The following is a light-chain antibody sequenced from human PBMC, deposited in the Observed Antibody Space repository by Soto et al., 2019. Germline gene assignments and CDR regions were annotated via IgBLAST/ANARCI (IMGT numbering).Light chain of an antibody. V-gene: IGKV3-20*01. CDR1: QSVSSNY. J-gene: IGKJ2*01. CDR2: GAS. CDR3: QQYGRSPPFT. Sequence: EIVLTQSPGTLSLSPGERATLSCRASQSVSSNYIAWYQHNPGQAPRLLLYGASSRATGIPDRFSGSGSGTDFTLTISRLEPEDVAVYFCQQYGRSPPFTFGQGTKVEIK.